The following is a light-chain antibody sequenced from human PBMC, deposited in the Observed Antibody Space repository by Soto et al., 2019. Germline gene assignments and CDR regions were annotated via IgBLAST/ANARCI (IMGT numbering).Light chain of an antibody. Sequence: ETVLTQSPGTLSLSPGERATLSCRSSQRVTSISLAWYQQKPGQAPRLLIYDTSSRASGIPDRFSGSGSGTDFTLTISRLEAEDFAVFYCQQYGTSEIIFGQGTRLEIK. CDR1: QRVTSIS. CDR2: DTS. CDR3: QQYGTSEII. J-gene: IGKJ5*01. V-gene: IGKV3-20*01.